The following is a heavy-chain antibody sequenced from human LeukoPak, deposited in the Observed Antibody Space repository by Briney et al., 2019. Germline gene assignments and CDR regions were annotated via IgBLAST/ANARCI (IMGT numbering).Heavy chain of an antibody. CDR3: ARIPLQKYYYDSSGYYFDY. CDR1: GVSINTYY. V-gene: IGHV4-4*07. D-gene: IGHD3-22*01. CDR2: IYSSGSV. Sequence: QPSETLSLTCTVSGVSINTYYWNWIRQPAGKGLEWIGLIYSSGSVNYNPSLKSRVTLSVDTSKNQFSLNLRSVTAADTAVYYCARIPLQKYYYDSSGYYFDYWGQGTLVTVSS. J-gene: IGHJ4*02.